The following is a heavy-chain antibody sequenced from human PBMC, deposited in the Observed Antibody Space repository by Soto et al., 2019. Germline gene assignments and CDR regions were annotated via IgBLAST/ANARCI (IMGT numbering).Heavy chain of an antibody. CDR3: ASEWSDDSSGYPLYYFDY. D-gene: IGHD3-22*01. CDR1: GGSISSGDYY. CDR2: IYYSGST. J-gene: IGHJ4*02. V-gene: IGHV4-30-4*01. Sequence: SETLSLTCTVSGGSISSGDYYWSWIRQPPGKGLEWIGYIYYSGSTYYNPSLKSRVTISVDTSKNQFSLKLSSVTAADTAVYYCASEWSDDSSGYPLYYFDYWGQGTLVTVSS.